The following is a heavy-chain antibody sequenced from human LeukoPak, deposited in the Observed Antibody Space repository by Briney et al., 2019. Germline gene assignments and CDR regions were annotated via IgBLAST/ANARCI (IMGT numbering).Heavy chain of an antibody. Sequence: SEAPSLPLNVPCGLLKHNWYYLGWIRPPPGKGLEGIGRIYYSGSTYYNPSLKSRVTISVDTSKNQFSLKLSSVTAADTAVYYCARGIGYSSGWPEYFQHWGQGTLVTVSS. J-gene: IGHJ1*01. D-gene: IGHD6-19*01. V-gene: IGHV4-39*07. CDR2: IYYSGST. CDR3: ARGIGYSSGWPEYFQH. CDR1: CGLLKHNWYY.